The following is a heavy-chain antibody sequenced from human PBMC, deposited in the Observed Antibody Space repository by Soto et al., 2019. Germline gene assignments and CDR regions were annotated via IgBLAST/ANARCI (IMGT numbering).Heavy chain of an antibody. CDR2: IYYSGST. CDR3: ARAVRNDYGDNALES. J-gene: IGHJ5*02. CDR1: GGSISSGGYY. Sequence: QVQLQESGPGLVKPSQTLSLTCTVSGGSISSGGYYWTWIRQYPGRGLEWIGYIYYSGSTYSNPSLKSRVTISVDTSKNQFSLTLSSVTAADTAVYYCARAVRNDYGDNALESWGQGTLVTVSS. D-gene: IGHD4-17*01. V-gene: IGHV4-31*03.